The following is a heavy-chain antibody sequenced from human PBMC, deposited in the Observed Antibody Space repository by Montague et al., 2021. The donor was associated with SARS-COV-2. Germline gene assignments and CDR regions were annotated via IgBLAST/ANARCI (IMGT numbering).Heavy chain of an antibody. D-gene: IGHD6-19*01. V-gene: IGHV4-39*01. CDR3: VRQPGQWLPREWFWFDP. CDR1: GGSISSTSYY. Sequence: SETLSLTCTVSGGSISSTSYYWGWIRQPPEKGLEWIGSIYYSGSTYYNPSLKSRVTISVDTSKNQFSLKLSSVTAADTAVYYCVRQPGQWLPREWFWFDPWGQGTLVTVSS. CDR2: IYYSGST. J-gene: IGHJ5*02.